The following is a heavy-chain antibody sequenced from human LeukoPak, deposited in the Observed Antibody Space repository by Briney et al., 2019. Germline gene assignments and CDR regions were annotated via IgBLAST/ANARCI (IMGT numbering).Heavy chain of an antibody. Sequence: SETLSLTCTVSGGSISSGSYYWSWIRQPAGTGLEWIGRIYTSGSTNYNPSLKSRVTISVDTSKNQFSLKLSSVTAADTAVYYCARVGRYYDSSGYYSYYFDYWGQGTLVTVSS. CDR3: ARVGRYYDSSGYYSYYFDY. CDR1: GGSISSGSYY. CDR2: IYTSGST. D-gene: IGHD3-22*01. V-gene: IGHV4-61*02. J-gene: IGHJ4*02.